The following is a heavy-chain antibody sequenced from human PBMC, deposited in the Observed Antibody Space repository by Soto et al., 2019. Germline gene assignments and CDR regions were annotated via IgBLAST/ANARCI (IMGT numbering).Heavy chain of an antibody. CDR3: ASVIIAAAGDNWFDP. J-gene: IGHJ5*02. CDR1: AGSFRGYY. Sequence: SEPLTLTWSVYAGSFRGYYWSWIRQPPGKGLEWIGEINHSGSTNYNPSLKSRVTISVDTSKNQFSLKLSSVTAADTAVYYCASVIIAAAGDNWFDPWGRGTLVTVSS. V-gene: IGHV4-34*01. D-gene: IGHD6-13*01. CDR2: INHSGST.